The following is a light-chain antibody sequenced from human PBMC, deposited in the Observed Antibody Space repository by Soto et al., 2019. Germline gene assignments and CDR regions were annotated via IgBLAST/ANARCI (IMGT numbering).Light chain of an antibody. Sequence: DIQMTQSPATLSASIGDRVTITCRASQTIRSQLAWYQQKPGKAPKVLIYDASTLESGVPSRFSGSGSGTEFTLTISSLQADDFATYWCQQYNYYKTFGQGTKVDIK. V-gene: IGKV1-5*01. CDR2: DAS. J-gene: IGKJ1*01. CDR1: QTIRSQ. CDR3: QQYNYYKT.